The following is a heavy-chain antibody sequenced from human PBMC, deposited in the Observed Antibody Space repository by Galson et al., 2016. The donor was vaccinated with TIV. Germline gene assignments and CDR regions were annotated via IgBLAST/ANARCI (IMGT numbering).Heavy chain of an antibody. CDR1: GFTFSNYE. V-gene: IGHV3-48*03. CDR3: AGGSYRSSWTSIYSYYGMDV. D-gene: IGHD6-13*01. Sequence: SLRLSCAASGFTFSNYEMNWVRQAPGKGLEWLSHISSSGSTIYNADSVKGRFTISRDNGKKSLYLQMNRLRAEDTAVYYCAGGSYRSSWTSIYSYYGMDVWGQGTTVTVSS. CDR2: ISSSGSTI. J-gene: IGHJ6*02.